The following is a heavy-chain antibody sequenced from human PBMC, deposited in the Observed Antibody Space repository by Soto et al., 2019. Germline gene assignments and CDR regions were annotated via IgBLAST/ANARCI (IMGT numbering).Heavy chain of an antibody. CDR2: VTNNGGRT. CDR3: VKAGPPVDAVTRTFDS. V-gene: IGHV3-23*01. D-gene: IGHD1-1*01. Sequence: GGSLRLSCAASGFTFSSYAMNWVRQAPGKGLEWVSGVTNNGGRTYYAESVKGRFTVSRDNSRNTLYLRMDSMRVDDTAVYYCVKAGPPVDAVTRTFDSWGQGTLVTVSS. CDR1: GFTFSSYA. J-gene: IGHJ4*02.